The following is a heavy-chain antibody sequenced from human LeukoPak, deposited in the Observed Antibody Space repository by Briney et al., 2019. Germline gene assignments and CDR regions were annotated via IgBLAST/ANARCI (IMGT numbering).Heavy chain of an antibody. CDR1: GYTFTGYY. CDR3: ARDSGSYRDAFDI. D-gene: IGHD1-26*01. J-gene: IGHJ3*02. Sequence: GASVKVSCKASGYTFTGYYMHWVRQAPGQGFEWMGWINPNSGGTNYAQKFQGWVTMTRDTSISTAYMELSRLRSDDTAMYYCARDSGSYRDAFDIWGQGTMVTVSS. V-gene: IGHV1-2*04. CDR2: INPNSGGT.